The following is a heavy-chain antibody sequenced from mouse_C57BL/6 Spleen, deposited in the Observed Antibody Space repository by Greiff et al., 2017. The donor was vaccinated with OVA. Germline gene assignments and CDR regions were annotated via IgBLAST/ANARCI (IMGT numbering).Heavy chain of an antibody. CDR2: IFPGSGST. CDR3: ARSPYYYGSSHYFDY. J-gene: IGHJ2*01. D-gene: IGHD1-1*01. CDR1: GYTFTDYY. V-gene: IGHV1-75*01. Sequence: QVQLQQSGPELVKPGASVKISCKASGYTFTDYYINWVKQRPGQGLEWIGWIFPGSGSTYYNEKFKGKATLTVDKSSSTAYMLLSSLTSEDSAVYFCARSPYYYGSSHYFDYWGQGTTLTVSS.